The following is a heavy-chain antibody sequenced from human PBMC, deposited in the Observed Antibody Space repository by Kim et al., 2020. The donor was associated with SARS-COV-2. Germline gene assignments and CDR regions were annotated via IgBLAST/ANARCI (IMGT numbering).Heavy chain of an antibody. D-gene: IGHD3-22*01. J-gene: IGHJ4*02. CDR1: GGSISSSSYY. Sequence: SETLSLTCTVSGGSISSSSYYWGWIRQPPGKGLEWIGSIYYSGSTYYNPSLKSRVTISVDTSKNQFSLKLSSVTAADTAVYYCARHREESMIVVVIPYYFDYWGQGTLVTVSS. V-gene: IGHV4-39*01. CDR2: IYYSGST. CDR3: ARHREESMIVVVIPYYFDY.